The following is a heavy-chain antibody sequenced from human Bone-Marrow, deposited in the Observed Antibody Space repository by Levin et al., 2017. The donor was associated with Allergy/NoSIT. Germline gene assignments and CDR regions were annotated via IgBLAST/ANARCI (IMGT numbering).Heavy chain of an antibody. CDR1: GYTFNTYY. J-gene: IGHJ4*02. CDR2: IDPGGGDT. V-gene: IGHV1-46*02. CDR3: ARDGDYNILTGTPGY. Sequence: GASVKVSCKASGYTFNTYYLHWVRQAPGQGLEWMGVIDPGGGDTSYAQSFQGRLTVTRDASTRTVYMALTRLRSEDTAVYYCARDGDYNILTGTPGYWGQGTVVTVSS. D-gene: IGHD3-9*01.